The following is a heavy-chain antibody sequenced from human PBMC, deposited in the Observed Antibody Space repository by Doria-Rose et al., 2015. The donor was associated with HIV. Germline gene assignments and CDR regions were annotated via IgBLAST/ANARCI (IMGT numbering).Heavy chain of an antibody. CDR3: AGGATGTLRY. CDR2: INHRGST. V-gene: IGHV4-34*01. J-gene: IGHJ4*02. CDR1: GASFSGFY. D-gene: IGHD1-1*01. Sequence: QVQLQQWGAGLLKPSETLSLTCAVYGASFSGFYWTWIRQPPGKGLEWIGEINHRGSTNYSPSLKSRVTISVDTSKNQFALNLGSVTAADTAVYYCAGGATGTLRYWGQGTLVTVSS.